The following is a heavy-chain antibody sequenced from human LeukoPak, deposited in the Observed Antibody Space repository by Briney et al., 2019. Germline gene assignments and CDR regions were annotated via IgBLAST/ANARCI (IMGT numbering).Heavy chain of an antibody. CDR3: ARDPTVPDYYYYGMDV. CDR2: ICSGGST. CDR1: GFTVSSNY. J-gene: IGHJ6*02. V-gene: IGHV3-66*02. D-gene: IGHD4-17*01. Sequence: GGSLRLSCAASGFTVSSNYMSWVRQAPGKGLEWVSVICSGGSTYYADSVKGRFTISRDNSKNTLYLQMNSLRAEDTAVYYCARDPTVPDYYYYGMDVWGQGTTVTVSS.